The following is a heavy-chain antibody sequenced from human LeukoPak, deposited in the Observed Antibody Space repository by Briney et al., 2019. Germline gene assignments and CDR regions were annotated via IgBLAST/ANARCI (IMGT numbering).Heavy chain of an antibody. Sequence: PGGSLRLSCAASGFTFNLYWIHWVRQAPGKGLEWLSRISDDGTTTNYADSVKGRFTISRDNAKNTLYLQMNSLRVDDTAVYSCARDSRYYSGSGSYHPYWFDPWGQGTLVTVSS. CDR3: ARDSRYYSGSGSYHPYWFDP. CDR1: GFTFNLYW. V-gene: IGHV3-74*01. D-gene: IGHD3-10*01. CDR2: ISDDGTTT. J-gene: IGHJ5*02.